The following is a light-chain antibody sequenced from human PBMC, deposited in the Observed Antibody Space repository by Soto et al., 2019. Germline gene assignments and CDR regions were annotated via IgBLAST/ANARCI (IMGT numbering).Light chain of an antibody. Sequence: DIQMTQSPATLSSSVGDRVTITCRASQSISSRLAWYQQKPGQAPKLLIYDASSLHSGVPSRFSGSGSGTEFTLTISSLQPDDFATYYCQQYNSYPLTFGGGTKVDIK. V-gene: IGKV1-5*01. CDR1: QSISSR. CDR2: DAS. J-gene: IGKJ4*01. CDR3: QQYNSYPLT.